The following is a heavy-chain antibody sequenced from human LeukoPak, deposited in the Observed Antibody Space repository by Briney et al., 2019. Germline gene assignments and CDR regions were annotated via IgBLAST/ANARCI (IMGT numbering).Heavy chain of an antibody. Sequence: ASVKVSCKASGYTVIDFFIHWVRQAPGQGLEWMGRINPNSGGTEYPPNFQGRVTMTRDTSISTAYMELSRLRSDDTAVYYCARAYYDSSDYWGQGTLVTVSS. J-gene: IGHJ4*02. V-gene: IGHV1-2*06. CDR2: INPNSGGT. D-gene: IGHD3-22*01. CDR1: GYTVIDFF. CDR3: ARAYYDSSDY.